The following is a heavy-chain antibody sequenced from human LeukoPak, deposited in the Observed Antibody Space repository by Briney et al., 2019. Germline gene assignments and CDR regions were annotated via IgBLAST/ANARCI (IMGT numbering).Heavy chain of an antibody. V-gene: IGHV1-69*01. CDR3: ARAGGIAAAGTYYYYYYYMDV. CDR1: GGTFSSYA. Sequence: SVKVSCKASGGTFSSYAISWVRQAPGQGLEWMGGIIPIFGTANYAQKFQGRVTITADESTSTAYMGLSSLRSEDTAVYYCARAGGIAAAGTYYYYYYYMDVWGKGTTVTVS. J-gene: IGHJ6*03. CDR2: IIPIFGTA. D-gene: IGHD6-13*01.